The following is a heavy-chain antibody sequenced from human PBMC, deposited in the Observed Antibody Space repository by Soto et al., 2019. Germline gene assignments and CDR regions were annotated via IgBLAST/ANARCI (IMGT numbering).Heavy chain of an antibody. J-gene: IGHJ4*02. V-gene: IGHV4-34*01. Sequence: SETLSLTCAVYVGSFSGYYWSWIRQPPGKGLEWIGEINHSGSTNYNPSLKSRVTISVDTSKNQFSLKLSSVTAADTAVYYCARYDFWSGTLFDYWGQGTLVTVLL. CDR2: INHSGST. D-gene: IGHD3-3*01. CDR3: ARYDFWSGTLFDY. CDR1: VGSFSGYY.